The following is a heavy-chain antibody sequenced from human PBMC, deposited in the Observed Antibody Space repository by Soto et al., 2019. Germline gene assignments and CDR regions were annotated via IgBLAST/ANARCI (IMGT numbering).Heavy chain of an antibody. Sequence: GGSLRLSCAASGFTFRNYGMHWVRQAPGKGLEWVAVISDNGRGKSHADSVNGRFTISRDDSKNTLYLQMNSLRAEDTAVYYCARRGSGSYYDYWGQGTLVTVSS. CDR2: ISDNGRGK. J-gene: IGHJ4*02. CDR1: GFTFRNYG. CDR3: ARRGSGSYYDY. D-gene: IGHD1-26*01. V-gene: IGHV3-30*03.